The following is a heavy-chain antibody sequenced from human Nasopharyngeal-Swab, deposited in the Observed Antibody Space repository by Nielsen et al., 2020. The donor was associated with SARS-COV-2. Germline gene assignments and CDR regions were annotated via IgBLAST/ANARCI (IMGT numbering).Heavy chain of an antibody. CDR3: AREKAVAGIGGYHYYGMDV. D-gene: IGHD6-19*01. CDR1: GFTVSSNY. J-gene: IGHJ6*02. CDR2: IYSGGST. V-gene: IGHV3-53*05. Sequence: GGSLRLSCVASGFTVSSNYMSWVRQAPGKGLEWISVIYSGGSTYYIDSVKGRFTVSRDNSRNTLYLQMNSLRPEDTAVYYCAREKAVAGIGGYHYYGMDVWGQGTTVTVSS.